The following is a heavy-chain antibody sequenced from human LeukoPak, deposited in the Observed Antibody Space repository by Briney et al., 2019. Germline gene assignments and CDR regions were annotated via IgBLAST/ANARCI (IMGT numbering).Heavy chain of an antibody. V-gene: IGHV1-69*01. J-gene: IGHJ4*02. CDR2: IIPIFGTA. Sequence: SVKVSCKASGGTFSSYAISWVRQAPGQGLEWMGGIIPIFGTANYARKFQGRVTITADESTSTAYMELSSLRSEDTAVYYCATGRPDYYDSSGYAIDYWGQGTLVTVSS. CDR3: ATGRPDYYDSSGYAIDY. CDR1: GGTFSSYA. D-gene: IGHD3-22*01.